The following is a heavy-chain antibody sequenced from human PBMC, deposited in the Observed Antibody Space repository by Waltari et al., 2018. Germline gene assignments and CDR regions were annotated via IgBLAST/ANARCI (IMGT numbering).Heavy chain of an antibody. D-gene: IGHD6-13*01. Sequence: QVQLQESGPGLVKPSQTLSLTCTVSGGSISSGSYYWSWIRQPAGKGLEWIGGIYTSGSTNYNPSPKSRVTISVDTSKNQFSLKLSSVTAADTAVYYCAREGLAAAGRYNWFDPWGQGTLVTVSS. J-gene: IGHJ5*02. V-gene: IGHV4-61*02. CDR1: GGSISSGSYY. CDR3: AREGLAAAGRYNWFDP. CDR2: IYTSGST.